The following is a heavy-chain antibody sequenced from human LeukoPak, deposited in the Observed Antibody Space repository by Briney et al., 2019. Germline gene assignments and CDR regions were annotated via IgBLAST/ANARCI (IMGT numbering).Heavy chain of an antibody. CDR3: ARTKVRGRFDY. J-gene: IGHJ4*02. V-gene: IGHV4-34*01. Sequence: PSETLSLTCAVYGGSFRGYYWSWIRQPPGKGLEWIGEINHSGSTNYNPSLKSRVTISVDTSKNQFSLKLSSVTAADTAVYYCARTKVRGRFDYWGQGTLVTVSS. CDR1: GGSFRGYY. D-gene: IGHD3-10*01. CDR2: INHSGST.